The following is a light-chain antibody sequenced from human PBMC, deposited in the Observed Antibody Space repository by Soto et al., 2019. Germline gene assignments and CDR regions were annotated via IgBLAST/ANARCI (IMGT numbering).Light chain of an antibody. CDR1: QSISSRK. CDR2: GAS. CDR3: LQYDTSTLT. J-gene: IGKJ4*01. Sequence: EIVLAQSPGTLSLPPGARGTLSCRASQSISSRKIAWFQQKPGQAPRLLMYGASSRGTGIPDRFSGGGSGTDCTLTISRLQKEDGSVYYCLQYDTSTLTFGGGTKVDIK. V-gene: IGKV3-20*01.